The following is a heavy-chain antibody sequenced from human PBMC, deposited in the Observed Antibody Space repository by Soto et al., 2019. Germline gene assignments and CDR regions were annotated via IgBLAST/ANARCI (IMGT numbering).Heavy chain of an antibody. CDR2: IFSSGST. Sequence: SETLSLTCTVSGGSITDYSWVWIRQPAGKGLEWIGRIFSSGSTNYNPSLKGRITMSLDTSKNQFSLKLNSETATDTAVYFCARDQGVVVTADNWFDPWGQGILVTVSS. CDR1: GGSITDYS. CDR3: ARDQGVVVTADNWFDP. J-gene: IGHJ5*02. D-gene: IGHD2-21*02. V-gene: IGHV4-4*07.